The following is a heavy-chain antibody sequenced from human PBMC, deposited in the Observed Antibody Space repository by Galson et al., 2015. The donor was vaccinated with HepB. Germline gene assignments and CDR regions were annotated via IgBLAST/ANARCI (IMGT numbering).Heavy chain of an antibody. CDR1: GFTFSSYG. CDR3: ARGYNDYFWYCLFDA. V-gene: IGHV3-33*01. Sequence: SLRLSCAASGFTFSSYGMHWVRQAPGKGLEWVAVIWYDGSNKYYADSVKGRFTISRDNSKNTLYLQMNSLRAEDTAVYYCARGYNDYFWYCLFDAWGQGTLVTVSS. CDR2: IWYDGSNK. J-gene: IGHJ5*02. D-gene: IGHD2/OR15-2a*01.